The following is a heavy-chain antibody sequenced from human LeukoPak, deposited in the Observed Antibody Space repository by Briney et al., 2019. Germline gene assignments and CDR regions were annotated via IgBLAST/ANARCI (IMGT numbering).Heavy chain of an antibody. V-gene: IGHV3-30*18. D-gene: IGHD4-17*01. J-gene: IGHJ3*02. CDR3: AKQSGYGDYPYAFDI. CDR1: GFTFSSYA. Sequence: GGSLRLSCAASGFTFSSYAMHWVRQAPGKGLEWVAVISYDGSNKYYADSVKGRFTISRDNSKNTLYLQMNSLRAEDTAVYYCAKQSGYGDYPYAFDIWGQGTMVTVSS. CDR2: ISYDGSNK.